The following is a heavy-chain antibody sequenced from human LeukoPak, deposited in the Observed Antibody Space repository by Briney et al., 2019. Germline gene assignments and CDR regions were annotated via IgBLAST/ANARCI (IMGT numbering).Heavy chain of an antibody. V-gene: IGHV3-23*01. Sequence: GGSLRLSCAASGFTFSSYAMSWVRQAPGEGLEWVSAISASGGGTYYADSVKGRFTISRDNSKNTLYLQMNSLRAEDTAVYYCAKQVGDHGSTDYWGQGTLVTVSS. J-gene: IGHJ4*02. CDR2: ISASGGGT. CDR1: GFTFSSYA. D-gene: IGHD1-26*01. CDR3: AKQVGDHGSTDY.